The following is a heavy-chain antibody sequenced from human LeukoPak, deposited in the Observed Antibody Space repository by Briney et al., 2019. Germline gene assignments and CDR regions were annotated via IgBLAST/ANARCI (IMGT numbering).Heavy chain of an antibody. CDR1: GGPISSPY. CDR2: IYTSGGT. CDR3: ASGQRNSGTFDI. J-gene: IGHJ3*02. Sequence: SETLSLTCTVSGGPISSPYWSWIRQPAGKGLEWIGRIYTSGGTNYNPSLKSRVSMSVDTSKNQFSLRLSSVTAADTAVYYCASGQRNSGTFDIWGQGTMVTVSS. D-gene: IGHD6-25*01. V-gene: IGHV4-4*07.